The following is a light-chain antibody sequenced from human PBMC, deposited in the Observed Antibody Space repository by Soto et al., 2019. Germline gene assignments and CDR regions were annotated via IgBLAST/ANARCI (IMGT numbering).Light chain of an antibody. Sequence: EIVLTQFPGTLSFSPGERATLSCRASQSVGSNYLAWYQQRPGQPPNLLIFGASHRAPDIPDRFSGSGSGTDFTLTISRLEPEDFAVYYCQQYGGSPSITFGQGTRLEIK. CDR3: QQYGGSPSIT. J-gene: IGKJ5*01. CDR1: QSVGSNY. CDR2: GAS. V-gene: IGKV3-20*01.